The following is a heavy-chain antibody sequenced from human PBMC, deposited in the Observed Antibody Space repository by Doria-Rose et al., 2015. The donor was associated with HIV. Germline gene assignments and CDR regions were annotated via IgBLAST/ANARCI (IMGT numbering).Heavy chain of an antibody. J-gene: IGHJ6*03. CDR3: AKAPIIGPKYYFYMDV. CDR2: ISWDSGAK. CDR1: GFSFESYA. Sequence: EVRLLESGGGLVQPGRSLRLSCVGSGFSFESYAMHWVRLAPGKGLEWVAGISWDSGAKGSADSVEGRFTISRDNAKKSVYLEMRSLRPEDTAFYYCAKAPIIGPKYYFYMDVWGKGTSVTVSS. V-gene: IGHV3-9*01. D-gene: IGHD3-3*01.